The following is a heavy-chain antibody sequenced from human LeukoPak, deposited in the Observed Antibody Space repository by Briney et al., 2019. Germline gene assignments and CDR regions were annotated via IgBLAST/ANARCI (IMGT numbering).Heavy chain of an antibody. CDR2: ISAYNGNT. CDR3: ARDRRGYSYGFGPDY. J-gene: IGHJ4*02. Sequence: ASVKVSCKASGYTFTSYGISWVRQAPGQGLEWMGWISAYNGNTNYAQKLQGRVTMTTDTSTSTAYMELRSLRSDDTAVYYCARDRRGYSYGFGPDYWGQGTLVTVSS. CDR1: GYTFTSYG. V-gene: IGHV1-18*01. D-gene: IGHD5-18*01.